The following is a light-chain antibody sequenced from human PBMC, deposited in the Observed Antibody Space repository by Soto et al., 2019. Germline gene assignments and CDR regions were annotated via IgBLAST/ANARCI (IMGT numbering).Light chain of an antibody. CDR2: EGS. V-gene: IGLV2-23*01. CDR1: SSDVGTYNL. CDR3: CSYSGGSTRYV. J-gene: IGLJ1*01. Sequence: QSALTQPASVSGSPGQSITISCTGTSSDVGTYNLVSWYQQHPGKAPKLMIYEGSKRPSGVSYRFSGSKSGNTASLTISGLQAEDEADYYCCSYSGGSTRYVFGTGTKV.